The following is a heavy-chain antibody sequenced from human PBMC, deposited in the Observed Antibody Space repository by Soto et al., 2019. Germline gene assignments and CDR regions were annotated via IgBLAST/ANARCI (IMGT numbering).Heavy chain of an antibody. V-gene: IGHV4-30-2*01. Sequence: LSLTCAVSGGSISSGGYSWSWIRQPPGKGLEWIGYIFHSGSTYYNPSLKSRVTISVDRSKNQFSLKLSSVTAADTAVYYCARAAGGDFPIDYWGQGTLVTVSS. J-gene: IGHJ4*02. CDR2: IFHSGST. D-gene: IGHD2-21*01. CDR3: ARAAGGDFPIDY. CDR1: GGSISSGGYS.